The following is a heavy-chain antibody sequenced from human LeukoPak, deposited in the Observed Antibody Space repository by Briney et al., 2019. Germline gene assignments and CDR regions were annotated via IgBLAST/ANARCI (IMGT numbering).Heavy chain of an antibody. Sequence: PSETLSLTCTVSGGSISSGGYYWSWIRQPPGKGLEWIGYIYHSGSTYHNPSLKSRVTISVDRSKNQFSLKLSSVTAADTAVYYCAREVSLGIVVVWGQGTLVTVSS. V-gene: IGHV4-30-2*01. CDR2: IYHSGST. D-gene: IGHD2-21*01. CDR3: AREVSLGIVVV. CDR1: GGSISSGGYY. J-gene: IGHJ4*02.